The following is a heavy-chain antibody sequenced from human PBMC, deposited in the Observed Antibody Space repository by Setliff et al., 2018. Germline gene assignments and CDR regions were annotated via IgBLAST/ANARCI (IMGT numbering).Heavy chain of an antibody. CDR3: ARGSSSSWYCPY. J-gene: IGHJ1*01. CDR2: VDPEDGET. Sequence: ASVKVSCKASGYPFTDYYMHWVQQAPGKGLECMGRVDPEDGETRYSQKFQGRVTITADKSTSTAYMELSSLRAEDTAVYYCARGSSSSWYCPYRGQGTLVTVSS. D-gene: IGHD6-13*01. CDR1: GYPFTDYY. V-gene: IGHV1-69-2*01.